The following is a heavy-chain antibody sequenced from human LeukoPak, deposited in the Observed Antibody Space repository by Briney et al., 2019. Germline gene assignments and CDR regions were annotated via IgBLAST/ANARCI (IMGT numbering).Heavy chain of an antibody. Sequence: GASVKVSCKASGYTFTSYGISWVRQAPGQGLEGMGWISAYNGNTNYAQKLQGRVTMTTDTSTSTAYMELRSLRSDDTAVYYCARGLYSSSWSHQYYFDYWGQGTLVTVSS. CDR1: GYTFTSYG. CDR3: ARGLYSSSWSHQYYFDY. CDR2: ISAYNGNT. J-gene: IGHJ4*02. D-gene: IGHD6-13*01. V-gene: IGHV1-18*04.